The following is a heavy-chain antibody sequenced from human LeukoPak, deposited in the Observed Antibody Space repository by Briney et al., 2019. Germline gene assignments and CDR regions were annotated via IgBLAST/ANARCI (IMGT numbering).Heavy chain of an antibody. CDR2: IYHSGST. V-gene: IGHV4-38-2*02. CDR1: GYSISSGSY. J-gene: IGHJ3*02. D-gene: IGHD3-10*01. CDR3: ARDPLLLWFGEEGLDI. Sequence: SQTLSLTCSVSGYSISSGSYWGWIRQPPGKGLEWIGSIYHSGSTYYNPPLRSRVTISLDTSKNQFSLKLSSVTTADTAVYYCARDPLLLWFGEEGLDIWGQGTMVTVSS.